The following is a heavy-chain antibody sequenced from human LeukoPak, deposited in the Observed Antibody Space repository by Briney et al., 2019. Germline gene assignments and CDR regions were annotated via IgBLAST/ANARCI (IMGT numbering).Heavy chain of an antibody. J-gene: IGHJ4*02. D-gene: IGHD6-19*01. V-gene: IGHV1-46*01. Sequence: ASVKVSCNASGYTFTGYYMHWVRQAPGQGLEWMGIINPSGGSTSYAQKFQGRVTMTRDTSTSTVYMELSSLRSEDTAVYYCAREGIAVAAPGAYWGQGTLVTVSS. CDR3: AREGIAVAAPGAY. CDR2: INPSGGST. CDR1: GYTFTGYY.